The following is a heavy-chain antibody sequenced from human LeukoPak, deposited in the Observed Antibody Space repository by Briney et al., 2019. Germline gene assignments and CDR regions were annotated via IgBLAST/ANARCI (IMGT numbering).Heavy chain of an antibody. CDR2: MNPNSGGT. D-gene: IGHD6-25*01. J-gene: IGHJ4*02. CDR1: GYTFTDYY. CDR3: ATSRGGTIFDY. Sequence: ASVKVSCKASGYTFTDYYVHWVRQAPGQGPEWMGWMNPNSGGTNYAQRFQGRVTMTRDTSISTAYMELTRLRFDDTAVFYCATSRGGTIFDYWGRGTLVTVS. V-gene: IGHV1-2*02.